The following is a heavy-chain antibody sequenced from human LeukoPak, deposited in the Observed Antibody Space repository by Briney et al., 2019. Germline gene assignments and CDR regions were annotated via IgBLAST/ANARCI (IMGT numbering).Heavy chain of an antibody. V-gene: IGHV1-46*01. Sequence: VKVSCKASGYTFTSYYMHWVRQAPGQGLEWMGIINPSGGSTSYAQKFQGRVTMTRDRSTRTVYMERRSLRSEDTAVYYCASVRYFDWLIDYWGQGTLVTVSS. D-gene: IGHD3-9*01. CDR2: INPSGGST. CDR1: GYTFTSYY. CDR3: ASVRYFDWLIDY. J-gene: IGHJ4*02.